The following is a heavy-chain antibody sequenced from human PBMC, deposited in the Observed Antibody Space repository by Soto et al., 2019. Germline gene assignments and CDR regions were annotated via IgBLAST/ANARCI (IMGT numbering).Heavy chain of an antibody. V-gene: IGHV1-18*01. CDR1: GYTFTSYG. J-gene: IGHJ5*02. D-gene: IGHD6-13*01. Sequence: GASVKVSCKASGYTFTSYGISWVRQAPGQGLEWMGWISAYNGNTNYAQKLQGRVTMTTDTSTSTAYMELRSLRSDDTAVYYCARVISAAGTWCFVHWGQATLVTVSS. CDR3: ARVISAAGTWCFVH. CDR2: ISAYNGNT.